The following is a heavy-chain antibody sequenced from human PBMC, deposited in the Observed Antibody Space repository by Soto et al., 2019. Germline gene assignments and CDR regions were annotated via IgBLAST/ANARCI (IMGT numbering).Heavy chain of an antibody. J-gene: IGHJ4*02. CDR2: IYHSGST. Sequence: QVQLQESGPGLVRPSGTLSLTCAVSGASISSTTSGNWWSWARQPPGKGLEWIGEIYHSGSTNYNPSLKSRVTMSVDKSKNQFSLKLSSVTAADTAVYYCARMVGATLVDFWGQGTLVTVSS. V-gene: IGHV4-4*02. CDR3: ARMVGATLVDF. CDR1: GASISSTTSGNW. D-gene: IGHD1-26*01.